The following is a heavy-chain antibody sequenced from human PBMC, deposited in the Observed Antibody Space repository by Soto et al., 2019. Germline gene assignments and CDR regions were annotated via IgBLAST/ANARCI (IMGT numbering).Heavy chain of an antibody. CDR3: ASDPYYYASGY. Sequence: PWGSLRLSCAASGFTFSDYYMTWIRQAPGKGLEWVSYISGSGTTIYYADSVKGRFTVSRNNAKNSLHLQLNSLRAEDTAVYYCASDPYYYASGYWGQGTLVTVSS. V-gene: IGHV3-11*01. CDR2: ISGSGTTI. J-gene: IGHJ4*02. D-gene: IGHD3-10*01. CDR1: GFTFSDYY.